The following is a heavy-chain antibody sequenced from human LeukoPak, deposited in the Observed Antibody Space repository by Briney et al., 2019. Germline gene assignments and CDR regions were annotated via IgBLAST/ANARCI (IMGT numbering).Heavy chain of an antibody. V-gene: IGHV3-23*01. J-gene: IGHJ4*02. CDR2: ISGSGGST. Sequence: PGGSLRLPCAASGFTFNSYAMSWVRQAPGKGLEWVSTISGSGGSTYYADSVKGRFTISRDKSKNTLYLQMNSLRAEDTAVYYCATVPYYYDSSGYSTDYWGQGTLVTVSS. CDR3: ATVPYYYDSSGYSTDY. CDR1: GFTFNSYA. D-gene: IGHD3-22*01.